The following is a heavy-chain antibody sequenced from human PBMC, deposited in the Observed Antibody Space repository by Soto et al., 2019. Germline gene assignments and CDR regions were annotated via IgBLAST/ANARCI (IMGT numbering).Heavy chain of an antibody. CDR3: ASSGYPYHWFDP. Sequence: QLQLQESGSGLVKPSQTLSLTCAVSGGFISSGGYSWSWIRQPPGKGLEWIGYIYHSGSTYYNPSLKSRVTISVDRSKNQFSLKLSSVTAADTAVYYCASSGYPYHWFDPWGQGTLVTVSS. V-gene: IGHV4-30-2*01. D-gene: IGHD3-22*01. J-gene: IGHJ5*02. CDR1: GGFISSGGYS. CDR2: IYHSGST.